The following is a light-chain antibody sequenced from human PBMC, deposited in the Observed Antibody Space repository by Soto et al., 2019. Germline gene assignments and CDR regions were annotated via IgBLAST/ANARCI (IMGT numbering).Light chain of an antibody. CDR2: EVS. CDR3: SSYTSGSTLVV. V-gene: IGLV2-14*01. J-gene: IGLJ2*01. CDR1: SSDVGGYNY. Sequence: QSALTQPASVSGSPGQSITISCTGTSSDVGGYNYVSWYQQHPGKAPKLMIYEVSNRPSGVSNRFSGSKSGNTASLTISGFPAEDEADYYCSSYTSGSTLVVFGGGTKLTVL.